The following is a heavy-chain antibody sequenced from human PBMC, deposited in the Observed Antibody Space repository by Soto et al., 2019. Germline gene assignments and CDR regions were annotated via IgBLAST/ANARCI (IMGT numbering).Heavy chain of an antibody. CDR1: RFTFSSYA. CDR2: ISGNGGST. Sequence: EVQLLESGGGLVQPGGSLRLSCAASRFTFSSYAMSWVRQAPGKGLEWVSTISGNGGSTYYADSVKGRFTISRDNSKNTLYLQMNSLRAEDTAVYYCAKDARATYGMDVWGQGTTVTVSS. J-gene: IGHJ6*02. V-gene: IGHV3-23*01. CDR3: AKDARATYGMDV.